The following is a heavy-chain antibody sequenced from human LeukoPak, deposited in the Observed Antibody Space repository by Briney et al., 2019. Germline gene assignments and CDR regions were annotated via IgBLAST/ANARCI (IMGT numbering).Heavy chain of an antibody. J-gene: IGHJ4*02. V-gene: IGHV3-23*01. Sequence: GGSLRLSCAASGLTFTNYAMSWVRQTPGKGLEWVSGIGVSGGSTYYADSVKGRFTISRDNSKNTLSLQMNNLRAEDTAVYYCAKLVTGTGDCWGQGTLVTVSS. CDR1: GLTFTNYA. CDR3: AKLVTGTGDC. D-gene: IGHD1-20*01. CDR2: IGVSGGST.